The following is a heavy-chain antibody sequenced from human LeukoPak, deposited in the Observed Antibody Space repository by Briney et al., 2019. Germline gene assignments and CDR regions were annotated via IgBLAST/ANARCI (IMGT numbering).Heavy chain of an antibody. CDR2: IKQDGSDK. V-gene: IGHV3-7*01. CDR1: GFTFSSYA. J-gene: IGHJ4*02. D-gene: IGHD1-26*01. CDR3: ARARTSGDEALPGNY. Sequence: PGGSLRLSCAASGFTFSSYAMHWVRQAPGRGLEWVANIKQDGSDKSYVDSVKGRFTISRDNAKNSLYLQMNSLRAEDTAVYYCARARTSGDEALPGNYWGQGTLVTVSS.